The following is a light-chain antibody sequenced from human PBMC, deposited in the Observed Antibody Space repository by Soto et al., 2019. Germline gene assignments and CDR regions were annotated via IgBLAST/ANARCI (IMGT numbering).Light chain of an antibody. CDR2: DVS. V-gene: IGLV2-11*01. J-gene: IGLJ3*02. CDR3: CSYAGSYTWV. Sequence: QSALTQPRSVSGSPGQSVTISCTGTSSDVGGYNFVSWYQQHPGKAPKLMIYDVSKRPSGVPDHFSGSKSGNTASLTISGLQAEDEADYFGCSYAGSYTWVFGGGTKVTVL. CDR1: SSDVGGYNF.